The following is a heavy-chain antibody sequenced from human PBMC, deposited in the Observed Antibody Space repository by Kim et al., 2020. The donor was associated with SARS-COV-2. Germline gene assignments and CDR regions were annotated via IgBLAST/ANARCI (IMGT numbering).Heavy chain of an antibody. Sequence: SETLSLTCTVSGGSISSSSYYWGWIRQPPGKGLEWIGSIYYSGSTYYNPSLKSRVTISVDTSKNQFSLKLSSVTAADTAVYYCARNSIGDDSSVWIYYYYGMDVWGQGTTVTVSS. V-gene: IGHV4-39*01. D-gene: IGHD3-22*01. CDR2: IYYSGST. CDR1: GGSISSSSYY. CDR3: ARNSIGDDSSVWIYYYYGMDV. J-gene: IGHJ6*02.